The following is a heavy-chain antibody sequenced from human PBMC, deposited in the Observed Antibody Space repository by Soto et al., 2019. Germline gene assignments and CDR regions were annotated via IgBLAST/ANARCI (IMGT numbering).Heavy chain of an antibody. Sequence: SETLSLTCTVSGGSLNSEHYHWTWIRQAPGKGLEWIGYIHYTGSVRYNPSLQSRITMSVDTSKNLFSLNLSSVTAADTAVYYCARHSNRNYGLYYIDCWGLGALVTVSS. CDR2: IHYTGSV. CDR1: GGSLNSEHYH. CDR3: ARHSNRNYGLYYIDC. D-gene: IGHD4-4*01. J-gene: IGHJ4*02. V-gene: IGHV4-30-4*01.